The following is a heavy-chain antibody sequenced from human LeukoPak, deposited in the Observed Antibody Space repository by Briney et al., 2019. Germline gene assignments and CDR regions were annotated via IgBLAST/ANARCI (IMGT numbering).Heavy chain of an antibody. CDR1: GFTFSSYW. CDR2: INQDGSEK. Sequence: PSGSLRLSCAASGFTFSSYWMSWVRQTPGKGLKWVANINQDGSEKYYVDSVKGRFTISRDNAKNSLYLQMNSLRAEDTAVYYCAIYCSGGSCFRNWGQGTLVTVSS. J-gene: IGHJ4*02. D-gene: IGHD2-15*01. V-gene: IGHV3-7*05. CDR3: AIYCSGGSCFRN.